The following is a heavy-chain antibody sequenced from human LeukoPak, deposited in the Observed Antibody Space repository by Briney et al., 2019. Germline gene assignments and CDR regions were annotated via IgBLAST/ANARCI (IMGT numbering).Heavy chain of an antibody. J-gene: IGHJ4*02. CDR3: ARDYPWGSGYYFDY. CDR2: INPNSGGT. D-gene: IGHD3-10*01. CDR1: GYTFTGYY. Sequence: ASVKVSCKASGYTFTGYYMHWVRQAPGQGLEWMGWINPNSGGTNYAQKFQGRVTMTRDTSISTAYMELSRLRSDDTAVYYCARDYPWGSGYYFDYWGQGTLVTVSS. V-gene: IGHV1-2*02.